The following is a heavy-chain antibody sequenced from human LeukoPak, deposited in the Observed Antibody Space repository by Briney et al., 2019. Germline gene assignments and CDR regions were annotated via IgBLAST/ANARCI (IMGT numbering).Heavy chain of an antibody. Sequence: ASVKVSCKASGYSFTSYGISWVRQAPGQGLEWMGWISAYNGNTNYAQKLQGRVTMTTDTSTSTAYMELRRLRSDDTAVYYCARDHYDSSGYLRGTDAFDIWGQGTMVTVSS. CDR2: ISAYNGNT. CDR3: ARDHYDSSGYLRGTDAFDI. J-gene: IGHJ3*02. D-gene: IGHD3-22*01. CDR1: GYSFTSYG. V-gene: IGHV1-18*01.